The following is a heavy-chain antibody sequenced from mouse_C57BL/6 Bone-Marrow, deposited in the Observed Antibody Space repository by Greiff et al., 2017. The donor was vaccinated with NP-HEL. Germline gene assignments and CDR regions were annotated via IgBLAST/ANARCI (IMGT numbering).Heavy chain of an antibody. V-gene: IGHV7-3*01. D-gene: IGHD1-1*01. CDR3: ARYLSRGYFDV. Sequence: EVKLVESGGGLVQPGGSLSLSCAASGFTFTDYYMSWVRQPPGKALEWLGFIRNKANGYTTEYSASVKGRFTISRDNSQSILYLQMNALRAEDSATYYCARYLSRGYFDVWGTGTTVTVSS. CDR2: IRNKANGYTT. CDR1: GFTFTDYY. J-gene: IGHJ1*03.